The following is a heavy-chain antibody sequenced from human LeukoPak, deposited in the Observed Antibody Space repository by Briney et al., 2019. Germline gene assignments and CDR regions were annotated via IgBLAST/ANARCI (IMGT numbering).Heavy chain of an antibody. CDR1: GFSFSSDW. D-gene: IGHD1-26*01. J-gene: IGHJ4*02. Sequence: GGSLRLSCAASGFSFSSDWMHWVRQAPGKGLVWVSRISSDGRSTSYADSVKGRFTISRDNAKNTLYLQMNSLRAEDTAAYYCGRALYRGFDYWGQGTLVTVSS. V-gene: IGHV3-74*01. CDR2: ISSDGRST. CDR3: GRALYRGFDY.